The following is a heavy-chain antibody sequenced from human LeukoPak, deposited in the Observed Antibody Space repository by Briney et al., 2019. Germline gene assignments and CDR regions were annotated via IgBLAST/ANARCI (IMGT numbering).Heavy chain of an antibody. J-gene: IGHJ6*02. CDR1: GGSFSGYY. D-gene: IGHD4-17*01. V-gene: IGHV4-34*01. CDR2: INHSGST. Sequence: PSETLSLTCAVYGGSFSGYYWSWIRQPPGKGREWIGEINHSGSTNYNPSLKSRVTISVDTSKNQFSLKLSSVTAADTAVYYCARGGRLRAGGYGMDVWGQGTTVTVSS. CDR3: ARGGRLRAGGYGMDV.